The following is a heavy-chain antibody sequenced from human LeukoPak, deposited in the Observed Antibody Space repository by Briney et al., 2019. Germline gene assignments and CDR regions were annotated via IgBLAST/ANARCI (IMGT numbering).Heavy chain of an antibody. CDR3: AYTESDYYYYMDV. D-gene: IGHD1-14*01. Sequence: GASVKVSCKVSGYTLTELSMHWVRQAPGKGLEWMGGFDPEDGETIYAQKFQGRVTMTRDMSTSTVYMELSSLRSEDTAVYYCAYTESDYYYYMDVWGKGTTVTVSS. J-gene: IGHJ6*03. V-gene: IGHV1-24*01. CDR1: GYTLTELS. CDR2: FDPEDGET.